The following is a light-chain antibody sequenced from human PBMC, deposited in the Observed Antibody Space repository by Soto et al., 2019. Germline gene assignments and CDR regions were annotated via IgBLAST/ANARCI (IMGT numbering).Light chain of an antibody. V-gene: IGLV1-40*01. CDR3: QSYDSSLSGCV. CDR1: SSNIGAAYD. J-gene: IGLJ3*02. Sequence: QSVLTQPPSVSGAPGQKVTISCTRSSSNIGAAYDVHWYQHLPGTAPKLLIYGNNNRPSAVPDRFSGSKSGTSASLAITGLQAEDVADYYCQSYDSSLSGCVFGGGTKLTVL. CDR2: GNN.